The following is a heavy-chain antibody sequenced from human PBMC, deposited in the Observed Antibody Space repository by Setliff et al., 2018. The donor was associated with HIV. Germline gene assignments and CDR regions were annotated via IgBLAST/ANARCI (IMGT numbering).Heavy chain of an antibody. CDR1: GKPFNGFY. D-gene: IGHD2-21*01. J-gene: IGHJ4*02. Sequence: TLSLTCTVSGKPFNGFYWTWIRQPPGKGLEWIGDVNPTGRPNYSPSLKSRVTMSLDTSKNQFSLNLKSVTAADTALYYCATTGQGRAYFDFWGQGSLVTVSS. V-gene: IGHV4-34*01. CDR2: VNPTGRP. CDR3: ATTGQGRAYFDF.